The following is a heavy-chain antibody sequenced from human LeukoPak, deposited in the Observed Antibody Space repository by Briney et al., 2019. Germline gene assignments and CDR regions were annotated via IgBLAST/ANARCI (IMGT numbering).Heavy chain of an antibody. CDR1: GGSITSFY. V-gene: IGHV4-59*01. J-gene: IGHJ4*02. D-gene: IGHD7-27*01. CDR3: AREGLGIESFDY. Sequence: SETLALNCTVSGGSITSFYWSWIRQPPGKGLEWIGYTYYSGSTNYNPSLKSRVSTSIDTSKNQFSLKLSSVNAADTAVYYCAREGLGIESFDYWGQGTLVTVSS. CDR2: TYYSGST.